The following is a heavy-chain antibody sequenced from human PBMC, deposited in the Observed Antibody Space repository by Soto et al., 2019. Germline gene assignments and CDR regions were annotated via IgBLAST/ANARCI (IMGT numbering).Heavy chain of an antibody. CDR3: ASYDYVWGREGY. D-gene: IGHD3-16*01. J-gene: IGHJ4*02. V-gene: IGHV3-21*01. Sequence: EVQLVESGGGLVKPGGSLRLSCEASGFTFSSYSMNWVRQAPGKGLEWVSSISSSSSYIYYADSVKGRFTISRDNAKNSLYLQMNSLRAEDTAVYYCASYDYVWGREGYWGQGTLVTVSS. CDR2: ISSSSSYI. CDR1: GFTFSSYS.